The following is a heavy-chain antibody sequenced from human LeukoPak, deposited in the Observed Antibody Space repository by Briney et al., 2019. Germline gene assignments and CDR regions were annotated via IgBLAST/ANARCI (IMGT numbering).Heavy chain of an antibody. CDR3: ARDTTIAAAGTYYYYGMDV. J-gene: IGHJ6*02. CDR2: ISSSGYSI. V-gene: IGHV3-21*01. CDR1: GFTFSSYS. Sequence: GGSLRLSCAASGFTFSSYSMNWVRQAPGKGLEWVSSISSSGYSIYYADSLKGRFTISRDNAKNSLYLQMNSLRAEDTAVYYCARDTTIAAAGTYYYYGMDVWGQGTTVTVSS. D-gene: IGHD6-13*01.